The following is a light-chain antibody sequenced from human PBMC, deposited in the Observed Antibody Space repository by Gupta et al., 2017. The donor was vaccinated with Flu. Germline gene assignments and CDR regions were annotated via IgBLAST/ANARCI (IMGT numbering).Light chain of an antibody. V-gene: IGKV3-20*01. CDR2: GSS. CDR3: QEGGRSAPGT. J-gene: IGKJ4*02. CDR1: ETISSTY. Sequence: EVVLTQSPGTLSLSPGERATLSCRTSETISSTYVAWYQHKPGQAPRLLFNGSSTRDTGIPDRFSGSGYGKEVTITISSREQEDFAGYYCQEGGRSAPGTFDRGTKVDFK.